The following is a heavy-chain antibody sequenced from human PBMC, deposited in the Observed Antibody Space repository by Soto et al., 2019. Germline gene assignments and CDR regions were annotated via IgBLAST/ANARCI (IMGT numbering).Heavy chain of an antibody. V-gene: IGHV3-33*01. CDR3: AREGEGHDAFDI. CDR1: GFTFSNYG. D-gene: IGHD3-16*01. Sequence: QVQLVESGGGVVQPGRSLRLSCAASGFTFSNYGMHWVRQAPGKGLEWLAVIWYDGSNKYYADSVKGRFTISRDNSKNTLYLQMNSLRAEDRAVYYCAREGEGHDAFDIWGQGTMVTVSS. CDR2: IWYDGSNK. J-gene: IGHJ3*02.